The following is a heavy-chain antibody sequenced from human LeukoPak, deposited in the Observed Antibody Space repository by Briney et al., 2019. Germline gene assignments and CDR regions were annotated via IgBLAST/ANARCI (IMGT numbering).Heavy chain of an antibody. CDR1: GYTFSSYH. Sequence: ASVKVSCKASGYTFSSYHIHWVRQAPGQGLEWMGLINPSGGSTSYAQKFQGRVTMTRDTSTSTVYMELSSLRSEDTAVYYCARDRYCSSTTCYARFDYWGQGTLVTVSS. D-gene: IGHD2-2*01. J-gene: IGHJ4*02. CDR2: INPSGGST. CDR3: ARDRYCSSTTCYARFDY. V-gene: IGHV1-46*01.